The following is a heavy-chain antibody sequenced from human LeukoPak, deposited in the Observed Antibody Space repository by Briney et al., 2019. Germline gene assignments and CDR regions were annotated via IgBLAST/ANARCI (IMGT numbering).Heavy chain of an antibody. V-gene: IGHV3-23*01. D-gene: IGHD4-23*01. CDR2: ISGSGGST. Sequence: GGSLRLSCAASGFTFSSYAMSWVRQAPGKGLEWVSAISGSGGSTYYADSVKGRFTISRDNSKNTLYLQMNSLRAEDTAVYYCARDRHDYGGPFDYWGQGTLVTVSS. CDR1: GFTFSSYA. CDR3: ARDRHDYGGPFDY. J-gene: IGHJ4*02.